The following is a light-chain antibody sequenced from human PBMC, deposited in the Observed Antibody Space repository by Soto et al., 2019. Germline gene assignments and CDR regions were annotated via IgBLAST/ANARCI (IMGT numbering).Light chain of an antibody. J-gene: IGKJ2*01. Sequence: DIQMTQSPASLSASVGDRVTITCRASQSISSFLNWYQQKPGKAPKFLIYATSSVQSDVPSRFSGGGSGTDFTLTINSLQPEDFATYFCQQSFDTPFTFGQGTKLEIK. CDR3: QQSFDTPFT. CDR2: ATS. CDR1: QSISSF. V-gene: IGKV1-39*01.